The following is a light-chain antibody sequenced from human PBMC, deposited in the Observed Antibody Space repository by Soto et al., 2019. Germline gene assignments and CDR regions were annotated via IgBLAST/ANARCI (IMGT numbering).Light chain of an antibody. V-gene: IGLV6-57*03. J-gene: IGLJ2*01. CDR3: QSYDSTAVI. Sequence: NFMLTQPHSVSESPGKTVTISCTRSGGSIASNYVQWYQQRPGSAPTTIIYEYNERPSGVPDRFSGSVDSSSNSASLTVSGLKTEDEADYYCQSYDSTAVIFGGGTKLTVL. CDR1: GGSIASNY. CDR2: EYN.